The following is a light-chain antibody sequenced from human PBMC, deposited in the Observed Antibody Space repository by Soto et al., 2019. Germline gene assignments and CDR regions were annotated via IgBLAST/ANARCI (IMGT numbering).Light chain of an antibody. Sequence: QSALTQPASVSGSPGQSITISCTGTSSDVGSYKYVSWYQQHPDKAPKLLIYDVSNRPSGISNRFSGSKSGNTASLTISGLQAEDEADYYCSSYTSSSTLVVFGGGTKLTV. CDR2: DVS. V-gene: IGLV2-14*01. J-gene: IGLJ2*01. CDR3: SSYTSSSTLVV. CDR1: SSDVGSYKY.